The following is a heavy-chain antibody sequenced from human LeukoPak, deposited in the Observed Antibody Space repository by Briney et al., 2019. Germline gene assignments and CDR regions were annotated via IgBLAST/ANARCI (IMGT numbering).Heavy chain of an antibody. J-gene: IGHJ6*02. CDR1: GGSISSYY. D-gene: IGHD2-15*01. CDR2: IYYSGST. Sequence: SETLSLTCTVSGGSISSYYWSWTRQPRGKGLEWIGYIYYSGSTNYNPSLKSPVPISVDTSKNQFSLKLSSVTAADTAVYYCARGGGSGPRDYYYGMDVWGQGTTIPGSS. CDR3: ARGGGSGPRDYYYGMDV. V-gene: IGHV4-59*01.